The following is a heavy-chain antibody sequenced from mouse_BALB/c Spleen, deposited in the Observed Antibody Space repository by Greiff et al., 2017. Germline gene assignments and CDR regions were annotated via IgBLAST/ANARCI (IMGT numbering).Heavy chain of an antibody. D-gene: IGHD1-2*01. CDR1: GFTFSSFG. Sequence: EVHLVESGGGLVQPGGSRKLSCAASGFTFSSFGMHWVRQAPEKGLEWVAYISSGSSTIYYADTVKGRFTISRDNPKNTLFLQMTSLRSEDTAMYYCARSDYYGYDYWGQGTTLTVSS. CDR2: ISSGSSTI. V-gene: IGHV5-17*02. CDR3: ARSDYYGYDY. J-gene: IGHJ2*01.